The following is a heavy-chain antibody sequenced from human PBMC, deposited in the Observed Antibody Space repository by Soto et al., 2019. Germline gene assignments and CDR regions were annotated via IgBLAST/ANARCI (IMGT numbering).Heavy chain of an antibody. CDR1: GFTFSSYA. CDR3: ARASIGQGGFYFDY. Sequence: GGSLRLSCAASGFTFSSYAMHWVRQAPGKGLEWVAVISYDGSNKYYADSVKGRFTISRDNSKNTLYLQMNSLRAEDTAVYYCARASIGQGGFYFDYWGQGTLVTVSS. CDR2: ISYDGSNK. D-gene: IGHD3-10*01. V-gene: IGHV3-30-3*01. J-gene: IGHJ4*02.